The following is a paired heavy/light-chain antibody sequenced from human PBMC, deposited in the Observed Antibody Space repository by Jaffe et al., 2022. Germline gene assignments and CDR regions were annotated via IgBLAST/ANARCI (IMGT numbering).Light chain of an antibody. V-gene: IGKV1-5*03. J-gene: IGKJ2*01. CDR2: KAS. CDR1: QSISSW. Sequence: DIQMTQSPSTLSASVGDRVTITCRASQSISSWLAWYQQKPGKAPKLLIYKASSLESGVPSRFSGSGSGTEFTLTISSLQPDDFATYYCQQYNSYFPYTFGQGTKLEIK. CDR3: QQYNSYFPYT.
Heavy chain of an antibody. CDR2: INHSGST. J-gene: IGHJ4*02. V-gene: IGHV4-34*01. D-gene: IGHD3-22*01. CDR3: ARGREKSHYYDSSAKFHYFDY. CDR1: GGSFSGYY. Sequence: QVQLQQWGAGLLKPSETLSLTCAVYGGSFSGYYWSWIRQPPGKGLEWIGEINHSGSTNYNPSLKSRVTISVDTSKNQFSLKLSSVTAADTAVYYCARGREKSHYYDSSAKFHYFDYWGQGTLVTVSS.